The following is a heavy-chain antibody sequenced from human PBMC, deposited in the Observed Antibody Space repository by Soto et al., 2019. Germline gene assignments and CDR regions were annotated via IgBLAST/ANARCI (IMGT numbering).Heavy chain of an antibody. CDR3: ARGGPNCSGGSCFDYYYYYGMDV. D-gene: IGHD2-15*01. V-gene: IGHV1-69*01. CDR1: GGTFSSYA. J-gene: IGHJ6*02. Sequence: QVQLVQSGAEVNKPGSSVKVSCKASGGTFSSYAMSWVRQDPGKRLEWTGGIIPIFGTANYAQTFQGRVTITADESTRTSDMQLSSLRSEDTAVYYCARGGPNCSGGSCFDYYYYYGMDVRGQGTTVTVSS. CDR2: IIPIFGTA.